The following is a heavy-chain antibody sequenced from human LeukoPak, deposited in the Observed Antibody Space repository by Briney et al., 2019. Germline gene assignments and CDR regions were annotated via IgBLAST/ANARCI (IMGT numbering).Heavy chain of an antibody. V-gene: IGHV1-18*01. CDR3: ATGLLWFGESSRDY. CDR2: ISAYNGNT. J-gene: IGHJ4*02. CDR1: GYTFTSYG. Sequence: GASVKVSCKASGYTFTSYGISWVRQAPGQGLEWMGWISAYNGNTNYAQKLQGRVTMTTDTSTSTAYMELRSLRSDDTAVYYCATGLLWFGESSRDYWGQGTLVTVSS. D-gene: IGHD3-10*01.